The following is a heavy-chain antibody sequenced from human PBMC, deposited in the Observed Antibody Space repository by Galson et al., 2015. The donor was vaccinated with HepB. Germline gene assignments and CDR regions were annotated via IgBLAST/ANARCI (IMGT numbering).Heavy chain of an antibody. CDR1: GGSISSYY. J-gene: IGHJ4*02. V-gene: IGHV4-59*08. D-gene: IGHD3-22*01. CDR3: ARHVHYYDSSGYYVYFDY. CDR2: IYYSGST. Sequence: ETLSLTCTVSGGSISSYYWSWIRQPPGKGLEWIGYIYYSGSTNYNPSLKSRVTISVDTSKNQFSLKLSSVTAADTAVYYCARHVHYYDSSGYYVYFDYWGQGTLVTVSS.